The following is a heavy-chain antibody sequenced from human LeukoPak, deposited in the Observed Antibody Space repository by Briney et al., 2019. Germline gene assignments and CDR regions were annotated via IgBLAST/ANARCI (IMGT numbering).Heavy chain of an antibody. J-gene: IGHJ4*02. V-gene: IGHV3-74*01. CDR3: ARKPLSGGYGGTIDY. CDR1: GFTFSRYW. CDR2: INTDGSST. D-gene: IGHD5-12*01. Sequence: GGSLRLSCAAYGFTFSRYWMHWVRQAPGKGLVWVSRINTDGSSTDYADSVKGRFTMSRDNAKNTLYLRMNSLRAEDTAIYYCARKPLSGGYGGTIDYWGQGTLVTVSS.